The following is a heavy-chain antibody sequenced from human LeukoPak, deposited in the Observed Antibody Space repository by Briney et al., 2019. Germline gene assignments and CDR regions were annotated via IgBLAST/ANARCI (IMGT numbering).Heavy chain of an antibody. D-gene: IGHD2-15*01. Sequence: PGGSLRLSCAASGFTFSSYAMSWVRQAPGKGREWVSAISGSGGSTYYADSVKGRFTISRDNSKNTLYLQMNSLRAEDTAVYYCAKDSEVVVAAIFDYWGQGTLVTVSS. J-gene: IGHJ4*02. CDR2: ISGSGGST. V-gene: IGHV3-23*01. CDR3: AKDSEVVVAAIFDY. CDR1: GFTFSSYA.